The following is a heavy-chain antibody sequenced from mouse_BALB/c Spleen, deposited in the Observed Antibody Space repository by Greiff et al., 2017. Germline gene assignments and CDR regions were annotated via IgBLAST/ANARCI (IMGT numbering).Heavy chain of an antibody. CDR3: TRSAYYRYDGYFDY. Sequence: EVKVEESGGGLVQPGGSMKLSCVASGFTFSNYWMNWVRQSPEKGLEWVAEIRLKSNNYATHYAESVKGRFTISRDDSKSSVYLQMNNLRAEDTGIYYCTRSAYYRYDGYFDYWGQGTTLTVSS. CDR1: GFTFSNYW. D-gene: IGHD2-14*01. V-gene: IGHV6-6*02. J-gene: IGHJ2*01. CDR2: IRLKSNNYAT.